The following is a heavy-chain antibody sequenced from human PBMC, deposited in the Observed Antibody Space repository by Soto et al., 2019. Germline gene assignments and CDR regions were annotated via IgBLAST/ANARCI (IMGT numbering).Heavy chain of an antibody. D-gene: IGHD1-26*01. CDR3: AREDGVVGSSSAFDH. V-gene: IGHV3-21*01. CDR1: GFTFSTYT. Sequence: GGSRRRAWVFSGFTFSTYTMNWVRQAPGKGLEWVSSINGRSNYVYYADSVKGRFTISRDNAKNSLYLQMNRLRAEDTAIYYCAREDGVVGSSSAFDHWGLGTLVTVSS. J-gene: IGHJ4*02. CDR2: INGRSNYV.